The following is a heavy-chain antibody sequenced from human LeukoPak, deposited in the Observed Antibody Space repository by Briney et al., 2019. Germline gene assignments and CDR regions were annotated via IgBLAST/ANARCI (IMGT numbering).Heavy chain of an antibody. Sequence: GGSLRLSCAASGFTVSSNYMSWVRQAPGKGLEWVSVIYSSGGTYYADSVKGRFTISRDNAKNSLYLQMNSLRAEDTAVYYCAREKVSGSYYSSYSPDYWGQGTLVTVSS. CDR1: GFTVSSNY. J-gene: IGHJ4*02. CDR2: IYSSGGT. CDR3: AREKVSGSYYSSYSPDY. D-gene: IGHD3-10*01. V-gene: IGHV3-53*01.